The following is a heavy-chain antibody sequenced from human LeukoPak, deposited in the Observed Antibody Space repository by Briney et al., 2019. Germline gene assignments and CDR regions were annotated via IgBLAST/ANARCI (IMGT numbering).Heavy chain of an antibody. CDR1: GFIVSSKY. J-gene: IGHJ6*02. CDR3: VREARSRSGMDV. Sequence: PGGSLRLSCTASGFIVSSKYMSWVRRAPGKGLEWVANIKGDGSEKYYVDSVKGRFTISRDNAKNSLYLQMNSLRAEDTAVYYCVREARSRSGMDVWGQGTTVTVSS. CDR2: IKGDGSEK. V-gene: IGHV3-7*01.